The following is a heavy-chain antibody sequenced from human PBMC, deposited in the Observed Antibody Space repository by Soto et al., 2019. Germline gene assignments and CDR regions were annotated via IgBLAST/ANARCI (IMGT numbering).Heavy chain of an antibody. CDR2: IYYSGST. V-gene: IGHV4-59*01. CDR3: ARMNYDILTGYYTTPHIDY. CDR1: GGSISSYY. J-gene: IGHJ4*02. Sequence: SETLSLTCTVSGGSISSYYWSWIRQPPGKGLEWIGYIYYSGSTNYNPSLKSRVTISVDTSKNQFSLKLSSVTAADTAVYYCARMNYDILTGYYTTPHIDYWGQGTLVTVSS. D-gene: IGHD3-9*01.